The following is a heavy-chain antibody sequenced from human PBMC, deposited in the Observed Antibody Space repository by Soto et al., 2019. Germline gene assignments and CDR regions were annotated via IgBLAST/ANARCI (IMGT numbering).Heavy chain of an antibody. CDR1: GLIFSDVW. V-gene: IGHV3-15*01. J-gene: IGHJ4*02. Sequence: PGGSLRLSCAASGLIFSDVWMTWVRQAPGKGLEWVGRIKTKPDDGTIDYAAPVRGRFTISRDNSKNTLYLQMNSLRAEDTAVYYCARGSTIVVYYFDYWGQGTLVTVSS. D-gene: IGHD3-22*01. CDR3: ARGSTIVVYYFDY. CDR2: IKTKPDDGTI.